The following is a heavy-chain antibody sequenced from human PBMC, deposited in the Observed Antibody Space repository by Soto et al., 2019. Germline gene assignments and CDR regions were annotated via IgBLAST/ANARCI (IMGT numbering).Heavy chain of an antibody. CDR2: MNPNSGNT. Sequence: ASVKVSCKASGYTFTNYDINWVREATGQGLEWMGWMNPNSGNTGYAQKFQGRVTMTRNTSISTAYMELSSLRSEDTAVYYCARGARIAAAGSYYGMDVWGQGTTVTVSS. CDR3: ARGARIAAAGSYYGMDV. CDR1: GYTFTNYD. J-gene: IGHJ6*02. V-gene: IGHV1-8*01. D-gene: IGHD6-13*01.